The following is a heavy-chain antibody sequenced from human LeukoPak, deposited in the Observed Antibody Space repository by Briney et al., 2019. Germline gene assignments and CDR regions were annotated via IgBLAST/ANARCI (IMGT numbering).Heavy chain of an antibody. V-gene: IGHV3-23*01. D-gene: IGHD3-10*01. Sequence: GGSLRLSCAASGFTFSSYAMSWVRQAPGKGLEWVSVISNSGGSTFYADSVKGRFTISRDNSKNTLYLQMNSLRAEDTAVYYCAKRASGSGTSLYYFDYWGQGTLVTVSS. CDR2: ISNSGGST. J-gene: IGHJ4*02. CDR3: AKRASGSGTSLYYFDY. CDR1: GFTFSSYA.